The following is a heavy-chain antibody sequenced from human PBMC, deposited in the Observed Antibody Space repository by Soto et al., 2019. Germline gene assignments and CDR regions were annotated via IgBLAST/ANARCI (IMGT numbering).Heavy chain of an antibody. J-gene: IGHJ4*02. CDR3: ARAAFSTSSIGCLGTGAHGVEIDF. CDR2: ISPYNGKT. Sequence: EASVKVSCKASGYTFISYGISWVRQAPGQGLEWMGWISPYNGKTNYAQTFQGRATMTTDRSTSTAYMELRSLRSDDTAVYYCARAAFSTSSIGCLGTGAHGVEIDFWGQGTLVTVSS. CDR1: GYTFISYG. V-gene: IGHV1-18*01. D-gene: IGHD6-13*01.